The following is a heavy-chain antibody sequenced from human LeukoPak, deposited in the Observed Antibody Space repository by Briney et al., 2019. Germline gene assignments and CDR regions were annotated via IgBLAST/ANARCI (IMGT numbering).Heavy chain of an antibody. CDR2: ISSSGSTI. Sequence: GGSLRLSCAASGFTSSTYSMNWVRQAPGKGLEWVSYISSSGSTIYYADSVKSRFTISRDNAKNSLYLQMNSLRAEDTAVYYCAELGITMIGGVWGKGTTVTVSS. CDR3: AELGITMIGGV. CDR1: GFTSSTYS. D-gene: IGHD3-10*02. V-gene: IGHV3-48*04. J-gene: IGHJ6*04.